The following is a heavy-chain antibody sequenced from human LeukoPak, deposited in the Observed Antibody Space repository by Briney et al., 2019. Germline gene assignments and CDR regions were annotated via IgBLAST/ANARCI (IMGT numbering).Heavy chain of an antibody. CDR2: INWNGGST. J-gene: IGHJ3*02. CDR3: AREMGGYCTNGVCYRGDAFDI. D-gene: IGHD2-8*01. CDR1: GFTFDDYG. V-gene: IGHV3-20*04. Sequence: GGSLRLSCAASGFTFDDYGMSWVRQAPGKGLEWVSGINWNGGSTGYADSVKGRFTISRDNAKNSLYLQMNSLRAEDTALYYCAREMGGYCTNGVCYRGDAFDIWGQGTMVTVSS.